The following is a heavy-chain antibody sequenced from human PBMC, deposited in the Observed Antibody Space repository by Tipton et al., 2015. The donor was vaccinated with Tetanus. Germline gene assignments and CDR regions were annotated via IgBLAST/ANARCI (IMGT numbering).Heavy chain of an antibody. CDR3: SKDREAYYGPTTWFDP. CDR1: GFTFSNYA. D-gene: IGHD3-16*01. J-gene: IGHJ5*02. CDR2: ISGGGRST. Sequence: SGFTFSNYALSWVRQAPGKGLEWVASISGGGRSTHYAESVQGRFTISRDNSQNTVFLQMNSLRAEVTAVYSCSKDREAYYGPTTWFDPWGQGTLVTVSS. V-gene: IGHV3-23*01.